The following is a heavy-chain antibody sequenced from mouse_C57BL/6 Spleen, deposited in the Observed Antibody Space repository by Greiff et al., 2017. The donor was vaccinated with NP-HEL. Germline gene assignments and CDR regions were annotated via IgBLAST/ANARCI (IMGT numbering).Heavy chain of an antibody. V-gene: IGHV1-63*01. D-gene: IGHD1-1*01. CDR1: GYTFTNYW. CDR2: IYPGGGYT. Sequence: VQLQQSGAELVRPGTSVKMSCKASGYTFTNYWIGWAKQRPGHGLEWIGDIYPGGGYTNYNEKFKGKATLTADKSSSTAYMQFSSLTSEDSAIYYCARWDYGSSYYFDYWGQGTTLTVSS. CDR3: ARWDYGSSYYFDY. J-gene: IGHJ2*01.